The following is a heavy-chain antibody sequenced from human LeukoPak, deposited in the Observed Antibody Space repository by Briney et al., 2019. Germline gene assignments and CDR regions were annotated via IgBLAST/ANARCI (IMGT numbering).Heavy chain of an antibody. D-gene: IGHD3-3*01. J-gene: IGHJ4*02. CDR1: GFTFSSYA. CDR2: ISGSGGST. CDR3: AKGRSITIFGVVLGGRFFDY. Sequence: PGGSLRLSCAASGFTFSSYAMSWVRQAPGKGLEWVSAISGSGGSTYYADSVKGRFTISRDNSKNTLYLQMNSLRAEDTAVYYCAKGRSITIFGVVLGGRFFDYWGQGTLVTVSS. V-gene: IGHV3-23*01.